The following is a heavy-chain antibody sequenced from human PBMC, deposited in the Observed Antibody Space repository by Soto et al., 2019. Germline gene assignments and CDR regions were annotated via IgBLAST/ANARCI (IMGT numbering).Heavy chain of an antibody. J-gene: IGHJ5*02. CDR2: IWYDGSNK. V-gene: IGHV3-33*01. CDR3: ARDLYSSSWSTPNWLDP. D-gene: IGHD6-13*01. CDR1: GFTFSSYG. Sequence: QVQLVESGGGVVQPGRSLRLSCAASGFTFSSYGMHWVRQAPGKGLEWVAVIWYDGSNKYYADSVKGRFTISRDNSKNTLYLQMNSLRAEDTAVYYGARDLYSSSWSTPNWLDPWGQGTLVTVSS.